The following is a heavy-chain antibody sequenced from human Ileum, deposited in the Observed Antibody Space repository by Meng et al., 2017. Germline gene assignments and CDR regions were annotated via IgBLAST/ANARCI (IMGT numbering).Heavy chain of an antibody. V-gene: IGHV3-74*01. J-gene: IGHJ3*02. D-gene: IGHD5-24*01. CDR3: VRDRGFPDSFDI. Sequence: GESLKISCEASGYTFGPFWMHWVRQAPGKGLVWVPHMNADGTRTLYADSVKGRFTISRDNAKNTLYLQMNSLRVEDTAVYYCVRDRGFPDSFDIWGQGTMVTVSS. CDR1: GYTFGPFW. CDR2: MNADGTRT.